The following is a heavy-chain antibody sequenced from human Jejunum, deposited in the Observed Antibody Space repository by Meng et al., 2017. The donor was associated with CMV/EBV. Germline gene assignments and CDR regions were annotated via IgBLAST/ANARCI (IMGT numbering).Heavy chain of an antibody. J-gene: IGHJ4*02. CDR1: SIGGGGGA. CDR2: IYWDDDK. D-gene: IGHD3-16*01. Sequence: SIGGGGGAVGWVRRPPGKALEWLGVIYWDDDKRDSPSQKSRLTITTDTSKSQEVHTMTDMDPVGTRTYYCANQVYDQVWGTYTHFDYWGQGTLVTVSS. CDR3: ANQVYDQVWGTYTHFDY. V-gene: IGHV2-5*02.